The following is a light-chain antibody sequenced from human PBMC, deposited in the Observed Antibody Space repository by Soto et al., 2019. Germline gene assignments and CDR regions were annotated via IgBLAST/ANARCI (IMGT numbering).Light chain of an antibody. CDR1: QSISSW. Sequence: DIQMTQSPSTLSASVGDRVTITCRASQSISSWLAWYQQKPGKAPKLLIYDASSLESGVPSRFSGSASGTEFTLTISSLQPDDFATYYCQQYNRYSGTFGQGTKVDIK. V-gene: IGKV1-5*01. CDR3: QQYNRYSGT. CDR2: DAS. J-gene: IGKJ1*01.